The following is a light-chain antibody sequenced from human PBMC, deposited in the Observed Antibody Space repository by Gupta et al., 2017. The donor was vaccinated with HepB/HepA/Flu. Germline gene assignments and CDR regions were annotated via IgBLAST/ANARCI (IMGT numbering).Light chain of an antibody. J-gene: IGLJ3*02. CDR3: LLSYSYFRV. Sequence: QVVVTQEPSLTVSPGGTVTLTCGSTTGTVTSGHYPYWIQQKPGQAPRTLIYDTSSKHSWTPARFSGSRLGGKAALTLSGAQPEDEADYYCLLSYSYFRVFGGGTKLTVL. V-gene: IGLV7-46*01. CDR1: TGTVTSGHY. CDR2: DTS.